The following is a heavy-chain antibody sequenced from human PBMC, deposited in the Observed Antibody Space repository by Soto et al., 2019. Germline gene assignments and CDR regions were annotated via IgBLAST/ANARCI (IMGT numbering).Heavy chain of an antibody. V-gene: IGHV4-61*01. J-gene: IGHJ4*02. CDR3: ARVGSGYFYNAAD. Sequence: VQLQESGPGLVKPSETLSLNCTVSGGSVSSGSYYWTWIRQPPGKGLEWIGYIHHSGSTNYNPSLKSRVAISVDRTKNQLSLRLSSVTAADTAVYYCARVGSGYFYNAADWGQGTLVTVSS. CDR1: GGSVSSGSYY. D-gene: IGHD3-22*01. CDR2: IHHSGST.